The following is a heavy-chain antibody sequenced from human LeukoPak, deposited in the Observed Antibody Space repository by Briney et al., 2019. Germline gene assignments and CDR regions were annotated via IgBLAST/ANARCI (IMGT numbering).Heavy chain of an antibody. CDR3: AHKGVY. J-gene: IGHJ4*02. Sequence: GGSLRLSCAASGFTFSSYGMHWVRQAPGKGLEWVAVIWYDGSNKYYADSVKGRFTISRDNSKNTLYLQMNSLRDEDTAVYYCAHKGVYWGQGTLVTVSS. V-gene: IGHV3-33*01. CDR1: GFTFSSYG. CDR2: IWYDGSNK.